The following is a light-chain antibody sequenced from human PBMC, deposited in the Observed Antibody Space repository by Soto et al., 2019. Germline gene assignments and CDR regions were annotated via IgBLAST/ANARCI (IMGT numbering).Light chain of an antibody. J-gene: IGKJ1*01. CDR1: QRVSTNF. V-gene: IGKV3-20*01. Sequence: EIVLTQSPGTLSLSPGEGATLSCRASQRVSTNFFAWYQQKPGQAPRLLIYGASTRATGIPDRFSGSGSGTDFTLTISRLEPEDFAVYYCQQYGRTSWTFGQGTKVDI. CDR3: QQYGRTSWT. CDR2: GAS.